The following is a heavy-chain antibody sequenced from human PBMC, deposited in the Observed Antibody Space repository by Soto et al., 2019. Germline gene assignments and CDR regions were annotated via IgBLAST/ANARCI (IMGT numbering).Heavy chain of an antibody. J-gene: IGHJ5*02. V-gene: IGHV4-39*01. CDR3: ARRSSLAAPNWFGP. Sequence: SGTLSLTCIIICYYVRSSDYYWGSIRQPSEKGLEWIGSIHYSGNTYYNPSLKSRVIISADRSKNQFSLNLDSVTAADTAVYYCARRSSLAAPNWFGPWGQGIQVT. CDR2: IHYSGNT. CDR1: CYYVRSSDYY. D-gene: IGHD1-26*01.